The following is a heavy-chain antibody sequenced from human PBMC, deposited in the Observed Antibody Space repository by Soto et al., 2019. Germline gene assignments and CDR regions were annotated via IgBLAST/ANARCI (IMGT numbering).Heavy chain of an antibody. J-gene: IGHJ6*02. Sequence: PGGSLRLSCAASGFTFSSYGMHWVRRAPGKGLEWVAVISYDGSNKYYADSVKGRFTISRDNSKNTLYLQMNSLRAEDTAVYYCAGTITMVPRAWYYYGMDVWGQGTTVTVSS. CDR1: GFTFSSYG. D-gene: IGHD3-10*01. V-gene: IGHV3-30*03. CDR2: ISYDGSNK. CDR3: AGTITMVPRAWYYYGMDV.